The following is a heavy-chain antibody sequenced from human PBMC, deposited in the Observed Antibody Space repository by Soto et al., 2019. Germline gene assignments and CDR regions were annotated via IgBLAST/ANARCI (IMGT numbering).Heavy chain of an antibody. CDR3: ARRGSGSYYDY. CDR1: GYTFSRYA. Sequence: EVKLLESGGGLVQPGGSLRLSCAASGYTFSRYAMRWVRQAPGKGLEWVSAISGSGGSTYYADSVKGRFTISRDNSKNTLYLQMNSLRAEDTAVYYCARRGSGSYYDYWGQGTLVTVSS. CDR2: ISGSGGST. J-gene: IGHJ4*02. D-gene: IGHD1-26*01. V-gene: IGHV3-23*01.